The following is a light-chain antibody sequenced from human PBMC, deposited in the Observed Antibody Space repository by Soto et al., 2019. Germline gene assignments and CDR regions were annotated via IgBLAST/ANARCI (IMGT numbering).Light chain of an antibody. Sequence: QSVLTQPPSVSGVPGQRVTISCTGSSSNIGAGYDVHWYQQLPGTAPKLFIYDNNNRPSGVPDRFSGSKSGTSASLAITGLQAEDEADYYCQSYDTSLSGVVFGGGTKLTVL. CDR1: SSNIGAGYD. V-gene: IGLV1-40*01. J-gene: IGLJ2*01. CDR2: DNN. CDR3: QSYDTSLSGVV.